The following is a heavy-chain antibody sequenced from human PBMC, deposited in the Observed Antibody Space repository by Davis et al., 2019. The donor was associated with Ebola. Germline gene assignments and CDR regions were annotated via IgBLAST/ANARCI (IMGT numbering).Heavy chain of an antibody. CDR3: VRDYCSRWYGWFDP. Sequence: SVKVSCKASGGTFSDYTFSWVRRAPGQGLEWMGGIIPNSGSANYAQKFQGRVAITADDSTTSVFMELSSLRSEDTAMYYCVRDYCSRWYGWFDPWGQGTLVTVSS. V-gene: IGHV1-69*13. CDR1: GGTFSDYT. CDR2: IIPNSGSA. J-gene: IGHJ5*02. D-gene: IGHD6-13*01.